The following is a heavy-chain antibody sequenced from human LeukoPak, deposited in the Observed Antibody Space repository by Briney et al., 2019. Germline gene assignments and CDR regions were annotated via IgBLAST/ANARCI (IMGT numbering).Heavy chain of an antibody. CDR1: GYTFTSYH. D-gene: IGHD5-12*01. CDR2: INPSGGRT. Sequence: ASVKVSCKASGYTFTSYHMHWVRQAPGQGLEWMGIINPSGGRTSYAQKFQDRVTMTRDMSTSTVYMELSSLRSEDTAVYYCARVPGEGGYESEYMDVWGKGTTVTVSS. J-gene: IGHJ6*03. CDR3: ARVPGEGGYESEYMDV. V-gene: IGHV1-46*01.